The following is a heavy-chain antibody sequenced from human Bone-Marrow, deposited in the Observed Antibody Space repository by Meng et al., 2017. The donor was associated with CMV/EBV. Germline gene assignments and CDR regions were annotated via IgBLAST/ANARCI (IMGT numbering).Heavy chain of an antibody. CDR3: ARERGNPLQYFDY. CDR1: GYSFSTYW. Sequence: KVSCKGSGYSFSTYWIRWVRQVPGKSLEWMGCIYTDDTDTKYSPSFQGQVTIPVDTSITTASLQWSNPRVSDSASYFCARERGNPLQYFDYWGQGTQVTVSS. J-gene: IGHJ4*02. D-gene: IGHD1-14*01. V-gene: IGHV5-51*01. CDR2: IYTDDTDT.